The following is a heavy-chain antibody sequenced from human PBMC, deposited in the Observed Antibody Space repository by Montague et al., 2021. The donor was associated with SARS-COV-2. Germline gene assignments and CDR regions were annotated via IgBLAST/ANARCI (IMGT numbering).Heavy chain of an antibody. CDR3: ARSRGNLQWPFYYYYGMDV. CDR2: IYHSGST. J-gene: IGHJ6*02. V-gene: IGHV4-4*02. CDR1: GGSISSSNW. D-gene: IGHD6-19*01. Sequence: SETLSLTCAVSGGSISSSNWWSCVRQPPGKGLEWIGEIYHSGSTNYNPSLKSRVTISVDKSKNQFSLKLSAVTAADTAAYYCARSRGNLQWPFYYYYGMDVWGQGTTVTVSS.